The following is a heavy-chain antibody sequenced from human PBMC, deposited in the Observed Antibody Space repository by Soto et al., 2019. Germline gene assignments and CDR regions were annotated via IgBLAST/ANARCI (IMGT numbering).Heavy chain of an antibody. V-gene: IGHV3-9*01. D-gene: IGHD6-19*01. CDR2: ISWNSGSI. Sequence: GGSLRLSCAASGFTFADYAMHWVRQAPGKGLEWVSGISWNSGSIGYADSVKGRFTISRDNAKNSLYLQMNSLRAEDTALYYCAKDITTSGYSSGWYGYWGQGTLVTVSS. CDR3: AKDITTSGYSSGWYGY. CDR1: GFTFADYA. J-gene: IGHJ4*02.